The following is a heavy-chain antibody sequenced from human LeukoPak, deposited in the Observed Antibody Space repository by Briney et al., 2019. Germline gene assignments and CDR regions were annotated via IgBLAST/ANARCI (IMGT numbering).Heavy chain of an antibody. V-gene: IGHV5-51*01. CDR2: IYPGDSET. CDR3: ARHRYHYLDAFDI. D-gene: IGHD5-12*01. Sequence: GESLKISCKGSGYKSSNYWIGWVRQMPGKGLEWMGIIYPGDSETRYSPSFQDQVTMSADKSINTAYLQWSSLKASDTAMYYCARHRYHYLDAFDIWGQGTMVTVSS. CDR1: GYKSSNYW. J-gene: IGHJ3*02.